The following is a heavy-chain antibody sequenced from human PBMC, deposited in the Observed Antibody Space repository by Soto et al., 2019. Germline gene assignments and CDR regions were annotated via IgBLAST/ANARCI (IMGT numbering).Heavy chain of an antibody. Sequence: GGSLRLSCASSGCTFSSYSMNLVRQAPGKGLEWVSSISSSSSYIYYADSVKGRFTISRDNAKNSLYLQMNSLRAEDTAVYYCARDMVAARDFLSYYYYYYMDVWGKGTTVTVSS. V-gene: IGHV3-21*01. CDR3: ARDMVAARDFLSYYYYYYMDV. CDR1: GCTFSSYS. J-gene: IGHJ6*03. D-gene: IGHD6-6*01. CDR2: ISSSSSYI.